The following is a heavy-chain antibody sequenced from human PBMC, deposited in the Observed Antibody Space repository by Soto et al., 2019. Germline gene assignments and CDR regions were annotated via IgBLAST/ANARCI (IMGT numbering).Heavy chain of an antibody. CDR1: GFTFSSYS. V-gene: IGHV3-21*01. D-gene: IGHD3-10*01. J-gene: IGHJ4*02. CDR3: ARDRGANDY. Sequence: EVQLVESGGGLVKPGGSLRLSCVGSGFTFSSYSMCWVRQAPGKGLEWVSSISSGSTYIYYPDSVKGRFTVSGDNAKNSLYLQMDSLRAEDTAVYFCARDRGANDYWGQGTLVTVSS. CDR2: ISSGSTYI.